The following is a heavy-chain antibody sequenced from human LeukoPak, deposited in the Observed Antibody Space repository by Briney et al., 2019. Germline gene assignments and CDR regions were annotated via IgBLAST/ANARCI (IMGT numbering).Heavy chain of an antibody. CDR1: GFTFSSYA. J-gene: IGHJ4*02. CDR2: ISGSGGST. V-gene: IGHV3-23*01. Sequence: GGSLRLSCAASGFTFSSYAMSWVRQAPGKGLEWVSAISGSGGSTYYADSVKGRFTISRDNSKNTLYLQMNSLRAEDTAVYYCAKAVYYGGNLRYFDYWGQGTLVTVSS. D-gene: IGHD4-23*01. CDR3: AKAVYYGGNLRYFDY.